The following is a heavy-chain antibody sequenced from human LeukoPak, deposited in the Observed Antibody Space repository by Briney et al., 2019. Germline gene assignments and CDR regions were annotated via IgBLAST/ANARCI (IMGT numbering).Heavy chain of an antibody. J-gene: IGHJ4*02. Sequence: GGSLRLSCAASGFTFSDYYMSWIRQAPGKGLEWVSYISSSGSTIYYADSVKGRFTISSDNAKNSLHLQMNSLRAEDTAVYYCARLKGIGTFDYWGQGTLVTVSS. CDR1: GFTFSDYY. CDR3: ARLKGIGTFDY. CDR2: ISSSGSTI. D-gene: IGHD1-26*01. V-gene: IGHV3-11*01.